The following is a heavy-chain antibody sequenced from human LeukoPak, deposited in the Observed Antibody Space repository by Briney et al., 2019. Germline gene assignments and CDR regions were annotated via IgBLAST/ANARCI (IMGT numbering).Heavy chain of an antibody. V-gene: IGHV3-23*01. CDR1: GLTFSTYG. Sequence: GGSLRLSCAASGLTFSTYGMSWVRQAPGKGLEWVSAISRGGTTSYADSVRGRFTISRDNSKSTLYLQVNSLRVADTAVYYCAQEDSEGGPNWFDPWGQGALVTVSS. D-gene: IGHD1-14*01. CDR3: AQEDSEGGPNWFDP. J-gene: IGHJ5*02. CDR2: ISRGGTT.